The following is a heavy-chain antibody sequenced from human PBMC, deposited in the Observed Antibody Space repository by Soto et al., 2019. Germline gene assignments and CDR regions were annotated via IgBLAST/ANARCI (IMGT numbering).Heavy chain of an antibody. V-gene: IGHV3-11*01. CDR2: ISSSGSTI. Sequence: QVQLVESGGGLVKPGGSLRLSCAASGFTFSDYYMSWIRQAPGKGLEWVSYISSSGSTIYYADSVKGRFTISRDNAKNSLYLQMYRLRAEDTGVYYCASPTVSPHYGMDVWGQGTTFTVSS. CDR3: ASPTVSPHYGMDV. D-gene: IGHD4-17*01. CDR1: GFTFSDYY. J-gene: IGHJ6*02.